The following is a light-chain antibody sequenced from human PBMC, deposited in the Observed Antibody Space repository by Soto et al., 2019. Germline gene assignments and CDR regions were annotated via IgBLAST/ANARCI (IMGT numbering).Light chain of an antibody. Sequence: EIVLTQSPDTLSLSPGERATLSCRASQTVTSGYLAWYQQKPGQAPRLLIYGVSTVATGIPDRFSGSGSGTDFTLTISRLEPEDFAVYFCQVYGTSSKRFGQGTKVDIK. CDR2: GVS. CDR3: QVYGTSSKR. V-gene: IGKV3-20*01. J-gene: IGKJ1*01. CDR1: QTVTSGY.